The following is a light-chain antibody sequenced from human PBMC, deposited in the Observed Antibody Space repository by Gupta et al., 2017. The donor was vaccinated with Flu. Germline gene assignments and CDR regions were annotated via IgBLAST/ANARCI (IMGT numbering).Light chain of an antibody. V-gene: IGKV3-15*01. CDR1: QSGSSN. J-gene: IGKJ3*01. Sequence: RATLSCRASQSGSSNLAWYQQKPGQAPRLLIYGASTRATGIPARFSGSGSGTEFTLTISSLQSEDFAVYYCQQYNNWPPEGTFGPGTKVDIK. CDR3: QQYNNWPPEGT. CDR2: GAS.